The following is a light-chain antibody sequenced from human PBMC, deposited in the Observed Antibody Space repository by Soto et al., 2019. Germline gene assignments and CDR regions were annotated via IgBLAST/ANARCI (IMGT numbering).Light chain of an antibody. J-gene: IGKJ3*01. CDR1: QGIATN. V-gene: IGKV1-9*01. CDR2: AAS. Sequence: DIQLTQSPPIVSASVGDRVTITCRASQGIATNLAWYQQKPGRAPNLLIYAASTLQGGVPSRFSGSGSGTDSPLTITTLQPEDFASYYCQQFKSIPLSFGPGTKVDVK. CDR3: QQFKSIPLS.